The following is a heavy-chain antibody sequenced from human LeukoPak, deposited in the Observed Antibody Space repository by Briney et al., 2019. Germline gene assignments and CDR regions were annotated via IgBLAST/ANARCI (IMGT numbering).Heavy chain of an antibody. J-gene: IGHJ4*02. Sequence: ASVKVSCKASGYTFTSYDINWVRQATGQGLEWMGWMNPNSGNTGYARKFQGRVTMTRNTSISTAYMELSSLRSEDTAVYYCARGGSDCSGGSCYSGSFDYWGQGTLVTVSS. V-gene: IGHV1-8*01. CDR1: GYTFTSYD. CDR2: MNPNSGNT. D-gene: IGHD2-15*01. CDR3: ARGGSDCSGGSCYSGSFDY.